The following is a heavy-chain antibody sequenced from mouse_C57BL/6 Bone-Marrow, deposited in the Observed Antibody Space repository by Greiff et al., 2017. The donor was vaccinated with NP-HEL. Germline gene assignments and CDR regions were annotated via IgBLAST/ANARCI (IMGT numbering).Heavy chain of an antibody. CDR3: ARCDHYYGSSFHWYFDV. J-gene: IGHJ1*03. Sequence: EVQLQESGPELVKPGASVKISCKASGYSFTGYYMNWVKQSPEKSLEWIGEINPSTGGTTYNQKFKAKATLTVDKSSSTAYMQLKSLTSEDSAVYYCARCDHYYGSSFHWYFDVWGTGTTVTVSS. V-gene: IGHV1-42*01. CDR2: INPSTGGT. D-gene: IGHD1-1*01. CDR1: GYSFTGYY.